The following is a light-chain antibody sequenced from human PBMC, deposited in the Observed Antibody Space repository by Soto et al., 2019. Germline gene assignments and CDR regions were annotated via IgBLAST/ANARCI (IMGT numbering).Light chain of an antibody. Sequence: EIVLTQSPGTLSLSPGERATLSCRASQSVSSSYLAWYQQKPGQAPRLLIYGASSRATGLPDRFSGSGSGTDFPLTFRRLEPEDFAVYYCQQYGSSPTWTFGQGTKVVI. CDR3: QQYGSSPTWT. CDR1: QSVSSSY. V-gene: IGKV3-20*01. CDR2: GAS. J-gene: IGKJ1*01.